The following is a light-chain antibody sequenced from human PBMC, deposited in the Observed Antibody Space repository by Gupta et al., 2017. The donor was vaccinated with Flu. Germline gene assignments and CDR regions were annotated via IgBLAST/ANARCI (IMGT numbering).Light chain of an antibody. Sequence: IVLTQSPATLSLSPGERATLSSRASQSVGSYLAWYQQKPGQPPRLLIYDASNRATGIPARFSGSGSGTDFTLTISSLEPEDFAVYYCQQRTNWTFGQGTKVEI. J-gene: IGKJ1*01. CDR1: QSVGSY. CDR3: QQRTNWT. CDR2: DAS. V-gene: IGKV3-11*01.